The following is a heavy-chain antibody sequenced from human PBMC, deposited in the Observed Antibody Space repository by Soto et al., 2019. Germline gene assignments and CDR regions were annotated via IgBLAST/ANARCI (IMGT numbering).Heavy chain of an antibody. CDR2: ISPGGDIT. Sequence: VGSLRLSCAASGFSFSSFAITWILQAPGKGLELLSYISPGGDITNYVDSVKGRFTISRDNAKNSLFLHMNSLRAEDTAVYYCTRDPRITDFWGQGTLVTVSS. D-gene: IGHD3-16*01. J-gene: IGHJ4*02. CDR1: GFSFSSFA. CDR3: TRDPRITDF. V-gene: IGHV3-11*01.